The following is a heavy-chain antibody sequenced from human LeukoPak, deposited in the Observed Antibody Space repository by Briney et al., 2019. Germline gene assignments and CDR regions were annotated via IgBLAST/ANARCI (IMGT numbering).Heavy chain of an antibody. CDR2: INPDGIST. J-gene: IGHJ2*01. CDR1: GFTFSSYW. D-gene: IGHD6-13*01. V-gene: IGHV3-74*01. Sequence: PGGSLRLSCAASGFTFSSYWMHWVRQAPGKGLVWVSRINPDGISTNYADSVKGRFTISRDNAKNTVYLQMNSLRAEDTAVYYCARLGQQLDHYYFDLWGRGILVTVSS. CDR3: ARLGQQLDHYYFDL.